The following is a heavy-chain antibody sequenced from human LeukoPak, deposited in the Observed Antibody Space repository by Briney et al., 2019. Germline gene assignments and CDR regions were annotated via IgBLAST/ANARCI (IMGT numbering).Heavy chain of an antibody. Sequence: GRSLRLSCAASGFTFSRYGMHWVRQAPGKGLEWVAVIWNDGSNKYYAESVKGRFTISRDNSKNTLHLQMNSLRAEDTAVYYCARDPPMYYYDEPGSRDAFDIWGQGTMVTVSS. J-gene: IGHJ3*02. D-gene: IGHD3-22*01. CDR1: GFTFSRYG. CDR3: ARDPPMYYYDEPGSRDAFDI. CDR2: IWNDGSNK. V-gene: IGHV3-33*01.